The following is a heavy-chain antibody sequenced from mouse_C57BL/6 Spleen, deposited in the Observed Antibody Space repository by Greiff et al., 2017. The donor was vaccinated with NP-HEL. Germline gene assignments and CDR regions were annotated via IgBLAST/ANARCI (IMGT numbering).Heavy chain of an antibody. D-gene: IGHD2-5*01. V-gene: IGHV3-6*01. CDR2: ISDDGSN. Sequence: EVQLQESGPGLVKPSQSLSLTCSVTGYSITSGYYWNWIRQFPGNKLEWMGYISDDGSNNYNPSLKNRISITRDTSKNQFFLKLHSVTTEDTATYYCASALAYYSNLYYAMDYWGQGTSVTVSS. J-gene: IGHJ4*01. CDR3: ASALAYYSNLYYAMDY. CDR1: GYSITSGYY.